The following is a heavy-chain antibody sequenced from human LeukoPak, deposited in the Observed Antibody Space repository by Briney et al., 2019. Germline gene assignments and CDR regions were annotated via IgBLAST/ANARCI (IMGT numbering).Heavy chain of an antibody. CDR2: IKEDGSEK. V-gene: IGHV3-7*01. CDR3: ASGRQLGY. D-gene: IGHD6-13*01. Sequence: GSLSLSCAASGFTFSNYWMSWVRQAPGKGLEWVANIKEDGSEKYYVDSVKGRFTISRDNARNSLYLQMNSLRAENTAVYYCASGRQLGYWGQGTLVTVSS. CDR1: GFTFSNYW. J-gene: IGHJ4*02.